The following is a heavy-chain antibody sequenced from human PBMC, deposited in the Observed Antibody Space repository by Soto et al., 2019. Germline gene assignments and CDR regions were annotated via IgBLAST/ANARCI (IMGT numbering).Heavy chain of an antibody. J-gene: IGHJ6*02. Sequence: GGSLRLSCAASGFTFSSYAMHWVRQAPGKGLEWVAVISYDGSNKYYADSVKGRFTISRDNSKNTLYLQMNSLRAEDTAVYYCASRAVKNYYYYGMDVWGQGTTVTVS. V-gene: IGHV3-30-3*01. CDR3: ASRAVKNYYYYGMDV. CDR2: ISYDGSNK. CDR1: GFTFSSYA. D-gene: IGHD6-25*01.